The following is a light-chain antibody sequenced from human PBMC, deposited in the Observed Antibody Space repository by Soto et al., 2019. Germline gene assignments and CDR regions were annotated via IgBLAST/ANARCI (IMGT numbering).Light chain of an antibody. V-gene: IGKV3-20*01. CDR3: QQYGGSPRT. CDR1: QSVSSSY. Sequence: EIVMTQSPATLSASPGERAALSCRASQSVSSSYLAWYQQKPGQAPRLLIFDASSGATGIPDRFSGSGSGTDFTLTSSILEPDDFAVYYCQQYGGSPRTFGQGTKVDIK. J-gene: IGKJ1*01. CDR2: DAS.